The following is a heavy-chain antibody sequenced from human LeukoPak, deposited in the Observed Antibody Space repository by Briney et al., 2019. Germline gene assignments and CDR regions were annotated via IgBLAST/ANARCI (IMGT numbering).Heavy chain of an antibody. CDR3: SRENGAFSPFGY. CDR2: IYASGST. Sequence: SETLSLTCTVSGGSLNIYYWSWIRQPPGKGLEWIGFIYASGSTNYNPSLKSRVIMALDTSKNHLSLHLTSVTAADTAAYYCSRENGAFSPFGYWGQGYLVTVSS. V-gene: IGHV4-59*12. CDR1: GGSLNIYY. D-gene: IGHD2-8*01. J-gene: IGHJ4*02.